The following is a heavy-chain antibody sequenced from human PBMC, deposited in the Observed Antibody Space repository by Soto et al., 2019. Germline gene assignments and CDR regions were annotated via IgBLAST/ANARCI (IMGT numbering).Heavy chain of an antibody. V-gene: IGHV3-20*04. CDR2: INWNGGNT. D-gene: IGHD5-12*01. Sequence: EVQLVESGGGVVRPGGSLRLSCAASGFIFDDYGMTWVRQTPGKGLEWGSTINWNGGNTGYADSVKGRYTISRDNAKNSVYLQMNSLRAEDTALYYCARSTSYDTTHFDYWGQGTLVTVSS. CDR3: ARSTSYDTTHFDY. J-gene: IGHJ4*02. CDR1: GFIFDDYG.